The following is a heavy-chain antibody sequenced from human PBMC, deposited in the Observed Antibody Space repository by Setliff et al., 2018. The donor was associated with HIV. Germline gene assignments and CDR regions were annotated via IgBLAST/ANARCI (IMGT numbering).Heavy chain of an antibody. CDR2: IYYSGSS. J-gene: IGHJ3*02. Sequence: PSETLSLTCSVAGGSISSGYYYWSWIRQHPGKGLEWIGYIYYSGSSYYNPSLKSRVTISVNTSKNPFSVKLSSVTAADTAVYYCARVLNPSDAFDIWGQGTMVTVSS. V-gene: IGHV4-31*03. CDR1: GGSISSGYYY. CDR3: ARVLNPSDAFDI.